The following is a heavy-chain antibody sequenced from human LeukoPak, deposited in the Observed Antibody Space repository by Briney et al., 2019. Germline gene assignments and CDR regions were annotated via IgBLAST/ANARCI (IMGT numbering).Heavy chain of an antibody. CDR3: ARERGGGVVMAGMGLDL. V-gene: IGHV1-69*08. D-gene: IGHD2-21*01. J-gene: IGHJ2*01. CDR2: IIPILGTT. CDR1: GGTFSNYP. Sequence: GASVKVSCKASGGTFSNYPISLVRRAPGQGLEWMGRIIPILGTTNYAQKFQGTVTITADKSTSTAYMELSSLRAEDTAVYYCARERGGGVVMAGMGLDLWGRGTLVTVSS.